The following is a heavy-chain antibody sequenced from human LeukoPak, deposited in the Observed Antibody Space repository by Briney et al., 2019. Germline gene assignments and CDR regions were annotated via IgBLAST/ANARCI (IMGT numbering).Heavy chain of an antibody. V-gene: IGHV1-2*02. CDR2: INPNSGGT. CDR1: GYTFTGYY. Sequence: ASVKVSCKASGYTFTGYYMHGVRQAPGQGLEWMGWINPNSGGTNYAQKFQGRVTMTRDTSISTAYMELSSLRSDDTAVYYCARWRQQPDYNYYYYMDVWGKGTTVTVSS. CDR3: ARWRQQPDYNYYYYMDV. D-gene: IGHD6-13*01. J-gene: IGHJ6*03.